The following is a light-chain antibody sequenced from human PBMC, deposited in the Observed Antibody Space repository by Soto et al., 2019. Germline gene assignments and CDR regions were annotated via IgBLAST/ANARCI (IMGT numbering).Light chain of an antibody. V-gene: IGLV2-8*01. J-gene: IGLJ3*02. CDR3: ATWGDSLLGWV. CDR1: KNDIGVYDF. CDR2: EVV. Sequence: QSALTQPPSASGSPGQSVTISCTGTKNDIGVYDFVSWYQHHPGKAPRLIIYEVVQRPSGVPDRFSGSKSGNTASLTVSGLQAADEADYYCATWGDSLLGWVFGGGTKLTVL.